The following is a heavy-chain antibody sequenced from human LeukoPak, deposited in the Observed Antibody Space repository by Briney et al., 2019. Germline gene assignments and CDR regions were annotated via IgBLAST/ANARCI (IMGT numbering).Heavy chain of an antibody. V-gene: IGHV4-34*01. D-gene: IGHD4-23*01. CDR1: GGSFSGYY. J-gene: IGHJ2*01. CDR3: ARPQSAEGKVRWYFDL. CDR2: INHSGST. Sequence: SETLSLTCAVYGGSFSGYYWSWIRQPPGKGLEWIGEINHSGSTNYNPSLKSRVTISVDTSKNQFSLKLSSVTAADTAVYYCARPQSAEGKVRWYFDLWGRGTLVTVSS.